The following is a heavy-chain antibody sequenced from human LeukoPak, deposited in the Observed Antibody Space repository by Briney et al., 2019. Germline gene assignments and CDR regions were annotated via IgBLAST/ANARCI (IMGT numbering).Heavy chain of an antibody. D-gene: IGHD1/OR15-1a*01. Sequence: SETLSLTCTVSGGSISSYYWSWIRQPPGKGLEWIGYIYYSGSTNYNPSLKSRVTISVDTSKNQFSLKLKSVTAADTAVYYCARAYPSSEQQHDHWGQGTLVTVSS. V-gene: IGHV4-59*01. J-gene: IGHJ4*02. CDR1: GGSISSYY. CDR3: ARAYPSSEQQHDH. CDR2: IYYSGST.